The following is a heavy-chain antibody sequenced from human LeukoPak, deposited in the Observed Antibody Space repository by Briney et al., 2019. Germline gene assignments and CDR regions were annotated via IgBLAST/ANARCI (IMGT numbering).Heavy chain of an antibody. Sequence: ASVKVSCKASGYTFTGYDMHWVRQAPGQGLEWMGWINPNSGGTNYAQKFQGRVTMTRDTSISTAYMELRSLRSDDTAVYYCARWVVGATTRGYFDYWGQGTLVTVSS. D-gene: IGHD1-26*01. V-gene: IGHV1-2*02. CDR1: GYTFTGYD. J-gene: IGHJ4*02. CDR3: ARWVVGATTRGYFDY. CDR2: INPNSGGT.